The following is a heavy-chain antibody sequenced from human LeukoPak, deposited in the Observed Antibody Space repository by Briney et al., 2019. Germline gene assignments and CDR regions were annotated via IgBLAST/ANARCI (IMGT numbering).Heavy chain of an antibody. D-gene: IGHD3-22*01. Sequence: SETLSLTCTVSGGSISSYYWSWIRQPPGKGMEWVGYIYYSGSTTYNPSLKSRVTISVDTSKNQFSLKLSSVTAAGTAVYYCARARTLITMIVVADYDAFDIWGQGTMVTVSS. CDR3: ARARTLITMIVVADYDAFDI. CDR2: IYYSGST. J-gene: IGHJ3*02. V-gene: IGHV4-59*01. CDR1: GGSISSYY.